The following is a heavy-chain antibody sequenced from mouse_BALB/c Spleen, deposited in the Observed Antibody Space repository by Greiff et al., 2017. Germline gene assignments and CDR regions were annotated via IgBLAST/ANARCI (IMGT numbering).Heavy chain of an antibody. CDR2: INPSNGGT. CDR1: GYTFTSYY. Sequence: LVESGAELVKPGASVKLSCKASGYTFTSYYMYWVKQRPGQGLEWIGEINPSNGGTNFNEKFKSKATLTVDKSSSTAYMQLSSLTSEDSAVYYCTRGGYGSSYIAYWGQGTLVTVSA. J-gene: IGHJ3*01. D-gene: IGHD1-1*01. V-gene: IGHV1S81*02. CDR3: TRGGYGSSYIAY.